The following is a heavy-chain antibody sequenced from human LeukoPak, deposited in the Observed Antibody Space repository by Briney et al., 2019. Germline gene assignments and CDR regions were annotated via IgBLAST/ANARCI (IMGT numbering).Heavy chain of an antibody. CDR3: AKDLHDYGNYVGWFDS. CDR1: GFTFSNYA. CDR2: TSGSGVST. Sequence: GGSLRLSCAASGFTFSNYAMSWVRQAPGKGLEWVSATSGSGVSTYYADSVKGRFTISRDHSKTTLFLQMNSLRAEDTAVYYCAKDLHDYGNYVGWFDSWGQGTLVTVSS. J-gene: IGHJ5*01. D-gene: IGHD4-11*01. V-gene: IGHV3-23*01.